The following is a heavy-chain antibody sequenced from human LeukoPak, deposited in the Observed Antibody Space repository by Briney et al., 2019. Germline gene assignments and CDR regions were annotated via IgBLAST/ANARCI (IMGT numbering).Heavy chain of an antibody. CDR3: ARVRVAHTIWFGELYPFDY. Sequence: ASVKVSCKASGYTFTSYDINWVRQAPGQGLEWMGWMNPNSGNTGYAQKFQGRVTMTRNTSISTAYMELSSLRSEDTAVYYCARVRVAHTIWFGELYPFDYWGQGTLVTVSS. V-gene: IGHV1-8*01. CDR1: GYTFTSYD. CDR2: MNPNSGNT. D-gene: IGHD3-10*01. J-gene: IGHJ4*02.